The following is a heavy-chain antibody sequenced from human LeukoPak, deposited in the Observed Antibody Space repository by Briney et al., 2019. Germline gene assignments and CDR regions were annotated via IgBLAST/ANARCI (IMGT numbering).Heavy chain of an antibody. D-gene: IGHD2-8*01. V-gene: IGHV4-59*01. CDR1: GGSIRSYY. Sequence: PSETLSLTCTVSGGSIRSYYWSWIRQPPGKGLEWIGYIYYSGSTNYNPSLKSRVTISVDTSKNQFSLKLSSVTAADTAVYYCAKDTSIGKYCTSGVCSPFDYWGQGTLVTVSS. J-gene: IGHJ4*02. CDR2: IYYSGST. CDR3: AKDTSIGKYCTSGVCSPFDY.